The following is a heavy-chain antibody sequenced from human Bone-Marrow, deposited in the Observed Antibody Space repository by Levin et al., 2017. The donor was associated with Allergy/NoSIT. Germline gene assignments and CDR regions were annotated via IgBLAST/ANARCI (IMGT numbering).Heavy chain of an antibody. V-gene: IGHV3-33*01. Sequence: GESLKISCAASGFTFSSYGMHWVRQAPGKGLEWVAVIWYDGSNKYYADSVKGRFTISRDNSKNTLYLQMNSLRAEDTAVYYCARDSEYYYDSSGSFDYWGQGTLVTVSS. J-gene: IGHJ4*02. CDR1: GFTFSSYG. CDR3: ARDSEYYYDSSGSFDY. D-gene: IGHD3-22*01. CDR2: IWYDGSNK.